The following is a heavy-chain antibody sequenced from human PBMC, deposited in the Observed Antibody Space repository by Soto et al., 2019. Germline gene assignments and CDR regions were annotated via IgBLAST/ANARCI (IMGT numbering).Heavy chain of an antibody. CDR3: AREKGYCTSTSCYARAYFDY. D-gene: IGHD2-2*01. V-gene: IGHV3-48*01. J-gene: IGHJ4*01. CDR1: GFTFDDYA. Sequence: PGVSLRLSCAASGFTFDDYAMHWVRQAQGKGLEWVSYVSSGSSTIYYADSVKGRFTISRDNAKNSLYLQMDSLRAEDTALYYCAREKGYCTSTSCYARAYFDYWGHGTLVTVSS. CDR2: VSSGSSTI.